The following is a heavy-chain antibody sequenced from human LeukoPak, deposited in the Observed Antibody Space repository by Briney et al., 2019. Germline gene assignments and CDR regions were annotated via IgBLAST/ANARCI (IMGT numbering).Heavy chain of an antibody. D-gene: IGHD2-2*01. Sequence: GASVKVSCKASGYTFTSYGISWVGQAQGQGVEWMGWMSAYNGNTNYAQKIQGRGSITTDRATSTAYMQLRSLRSDDTAVYYCARPDYCSSTNCYAGAFDIWGQGTMVTVSS. CDR2: MSAYNGNT. CDR3: ARPDYCSSTNCYAGAFDI. J-gene: IGHJ3*02. CDR1: GYTFTSYG. V-gene: IGHV1-18*01.